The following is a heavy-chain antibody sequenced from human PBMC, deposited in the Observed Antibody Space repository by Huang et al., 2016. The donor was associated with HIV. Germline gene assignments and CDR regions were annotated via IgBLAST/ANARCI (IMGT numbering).Heavy chain of an antibody. CDR1: GGSISSHY. CDR3: ARDRRHCSGGSCDYSDY. D-gene: IGHD6-19*01. Sequence: QVQLQESGPGLVKPSETLSLTCSVSGGSISSHYWRWIRQPPGKGLEWIGSYYYSGVSNYSPSLKSRVCISVDTSRNQFALKLSSVTAADTAVYYCARDRRHCSGGSCDYSDYWGHGTLVTVSS. V-gene: IGHV4-59*11. J-gene: IGHJ4*01. CDR2: YYYSGVS.